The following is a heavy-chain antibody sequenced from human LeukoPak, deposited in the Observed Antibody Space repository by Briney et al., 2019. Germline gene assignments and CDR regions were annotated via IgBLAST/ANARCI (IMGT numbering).Heavy chain of an antibody. D-gene: IGHD3-3*01. J-gene: IGHJ4*02. V-gene: IGHV4-4*07. CDR3: ARGGSDFWSGYYDW. Sequence: SETLSLTCTVSGGSISSYYWSWIRQPAGKGLEWIGRIYTSGSTNYNPSLKSRVTMSVDTSKNQFPLKLSSVTAADTAVYYCARGGSDFWSGYYDWWGQRTLVTVSS. CDR1: GGSISSYY. CDR2: IYTSGST.